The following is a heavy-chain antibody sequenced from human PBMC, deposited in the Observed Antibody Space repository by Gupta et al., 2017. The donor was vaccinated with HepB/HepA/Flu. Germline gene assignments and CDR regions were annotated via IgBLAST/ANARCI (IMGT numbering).Heavy chain of an antibody. D-gene: IGHD6-13*01. CDR3: ARDRGSSSWGYYYGMDV. CDR1: GFTLMSYW. J-gene: IGHJ6*02. Sequence: EVQLVESGGGLVQPGGSLRLSCAASGFTLMSYWMDWVRQAAGKGLEWVANIKQDGSEKYYVDSVKARFTISRDNAKNSLYLQMNSLRAEDTAVYYCARDRGSSSWGYYYGMDVWGQGTTVTVSS. V-gene: IGHV3-7*01. CDR2: IKQDGSEK.